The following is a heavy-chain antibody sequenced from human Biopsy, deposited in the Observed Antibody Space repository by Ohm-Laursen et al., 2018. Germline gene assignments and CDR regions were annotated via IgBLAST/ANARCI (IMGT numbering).Heavy chain of an antibody. J-gene: IGHJ3*02. CDR3: ARGTGKYYVYGAFDI. CDR1: GESISNDY. Sequence: SDTLSLTCSVSGESISNDYWSWIRQSAGQGLEWIGRIHTSGSTNHNLSLKSRVTMSVDTSKNQFSLKLRSVTAADTAVYYCARGTGKYYVYGAFDIWGQGTMVTVSS. V-gene: IGHV4-4*07. CDR2: IHTSGST. D-gene: IGHD3/OR15-3a*01.